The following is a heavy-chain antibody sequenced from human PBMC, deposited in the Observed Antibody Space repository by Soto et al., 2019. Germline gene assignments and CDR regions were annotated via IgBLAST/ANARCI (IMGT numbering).Heavy chain of an antibody. CDR2: IYYSGST. CDR1: GGSISSEGYY. CDR3: ARGRGYSYGPYYFDF. J-gene: IGHJ4*02. V-gene: IGHV4-31*03. Sequence: SETLSLTCTVSGGSISSEGYYWSWFRQLPGKGMEWIGDIYYSGSTYYNPSLKSRLTISGDASKNQFSLKLSSVTAADTALYYCARGRGYSYGPYYFDFWGQGTLVTVSS. D-gene: IGHD5-18*01.